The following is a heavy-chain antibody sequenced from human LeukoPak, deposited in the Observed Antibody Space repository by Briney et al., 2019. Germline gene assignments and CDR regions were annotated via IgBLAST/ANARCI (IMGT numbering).Heavy chain of an antibody. CDR3: ASGSKLDY. V-gene: IGHV3-7*01. D-gene: IGHD3-10*01. J-gene: IGHJ4*02. Sequence: GGSLRLSCVGSGFTFSSFWITWFRQAPGNGLEWVANIKVDGSEKHYADSVKGRFTISRDNAKNSLYLQINSPTAEDTAVYYCASGSKLDYWGQGTLVTVSS. CDR1: GFTFSSFW. CDR2: IKVDGSEK.